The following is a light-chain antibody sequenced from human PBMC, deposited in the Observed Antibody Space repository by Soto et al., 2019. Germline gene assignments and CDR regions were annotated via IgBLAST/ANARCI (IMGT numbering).Light chain of an antibody. Sequence: IVFMRSRGTLSLCPGECASLSCCAIQSVSNNYLAWYQHNSGRAPRLLFYGASNRVTGFPDRFSGSGSVTDFTLIISRLEPEDFPVYYCKQYGSSPSWTFGQGTKVDIK. CDR2: GAS. J-gene: IGKJ1*01. V-gene: IGKV3-20*01. CDR1: QSVSNNY. CDR3: KQYGSSPSWT.